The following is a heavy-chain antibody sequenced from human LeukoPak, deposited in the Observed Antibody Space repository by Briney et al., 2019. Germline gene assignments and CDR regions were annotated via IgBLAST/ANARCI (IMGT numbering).Heavy chain of an antibody. CDR2: ISAYNGNT. CDR1: GYTFTSYG. V-gene: IGHV1-18*01. J-gene: IGHJ4*02. CDR3: ARAISHIVVVPAASDY. Sequence: ASVKVSCKASGYTFTSYGISWVRQAPGQGLEWMGWISAYNGNTNYAQKLQGRVTMTTDTSTSTAYMELRSLRSDDTAVYYCARAISHIVVVPAASDYWGQGTLVTVSS. D-gene: IGHD2-2*01.